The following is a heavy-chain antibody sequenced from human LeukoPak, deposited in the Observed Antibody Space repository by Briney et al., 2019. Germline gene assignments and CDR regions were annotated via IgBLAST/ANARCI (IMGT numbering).Heavy chain of an antibody. D-gene: IGHD5-18*01. Sequence: GGSLRLSCAASGFTFSSYGMHWVRQAPGKGLEGVAVISYDGSNKYYADSVKRRFTISRDNSKNTLYLQMNSLRAEDTAVYYCAKDLDSSGFDYWGQGTLVTVSS. CDR1: GFTFSSYG. V-gene: IGHV3-30*18. CDR3: AKDLDSSGFDY. J-gene: IGHJ4*02. CDR2: ISYDGSNK.